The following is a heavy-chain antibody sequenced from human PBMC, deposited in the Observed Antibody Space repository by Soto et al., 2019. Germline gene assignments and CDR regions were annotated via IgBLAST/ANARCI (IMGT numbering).Heavy chain of an antibody. CDR1: GDSISNLDYF. D-gene: IGHD7-27*01. CDR3: ARGRYCLTGRCFPNWFDS. Sequence: SEPLSIPCSVSGDSISNLDYFWAWIRQPPGQALEYIGYIYKSATTYYNPSFESRVAMSVDTSKSQFSLNVTSVTAADTAVYFCARGRYCLTGRCFPNWFDSWGQGALVTVSS. J-gene: IGHJ5*01. V-gene: IGHV4-30-4*01. CDR2: IYKSATT.